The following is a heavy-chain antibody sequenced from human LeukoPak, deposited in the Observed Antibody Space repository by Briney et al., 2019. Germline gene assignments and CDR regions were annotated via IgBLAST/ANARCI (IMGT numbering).Heavy chain of an antibody. CDR1: GGSISSVDYY. Sequence: SQTLSLTCTVSGGSISSVDYYWSWIRQPPAKGLEWNGYIYYSGSTYYNPSLKSRVTISVDTSKNQFSLKLSSVPPADTAVYYCASRGYYYDSSGLPGYYMDVWGKETTVTVP. CDR2: IYYSGST. V-gene: IGHV4-30-4*08. D-gene: IGHD3-22*01. CDR3: ASRGYYYDSSGLPGYYMDV. J-gene: IGHJ6*03.